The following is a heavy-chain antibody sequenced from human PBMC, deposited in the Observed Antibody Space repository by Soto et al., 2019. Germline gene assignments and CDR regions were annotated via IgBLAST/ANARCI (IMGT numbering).Heavy chain of an antibody. CDR2: IYYSGTT. CDR3: ARGVPYYDILTGYYFSGMDV. V-gene: IGHV4-59*01. J-gene: IGHJ6*02. Sequence: SETLSLTCSVSGGSINSYYWSWIRQPPGKGLEWVGYIYYSGTTNSNPSLKSRVTISVDTSKNQFSLKLSSVTAADTAVYYCARGVPYYDILTGYYFSGMDVWGQGTTVTVSS. D-gene: IGHD3-9*01. CDR1: GGSINSYY.